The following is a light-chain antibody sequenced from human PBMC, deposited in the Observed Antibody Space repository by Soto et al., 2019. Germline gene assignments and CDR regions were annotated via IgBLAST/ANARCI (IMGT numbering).Light chain of an antibody. CDR2: GAS. V-gene: IGKV3-20*01. J-gene: IGKJ1*01. Sequence: EIVLTQSPGTLSLSPGERANLSCRASQSVSSSYLAWYQQKPGQAPRLLIYGASSRATGIPDRFSGSGSGTDFTLIISRLEPEDFAVYYCQQYGSSPPWTFGQGTKVEIK. CDR1: QSVSSSY. CDR3: QQYGSSPPWT.